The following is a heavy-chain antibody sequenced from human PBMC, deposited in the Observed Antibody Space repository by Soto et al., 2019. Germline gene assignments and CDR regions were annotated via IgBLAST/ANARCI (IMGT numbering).Heavy chain of an antibody. CDR2: ISAYNGNT. CDR1: GYTFTSYG. V-gene: IGHV1-18*01. D-gene: IGHD3-3*01. CDR3: ARDRLRFLEWLASSFDY. J-gene: IGHJ4*02. Sequence: ASVKVSCKASGYTFTSYGISWVLQAPGQGLEWMGWISAYNGNTNYAQKLQGRVTMTTDTSTSTAYMELRSLRSDDTAVYYCARDRLRFLEWLASSFDYWGQGTLVTVSS.